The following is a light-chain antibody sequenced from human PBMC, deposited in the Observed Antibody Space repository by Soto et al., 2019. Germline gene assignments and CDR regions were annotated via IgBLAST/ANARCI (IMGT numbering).Light chain of an antibody. Sequence: DIQMTQSPSSVSASVGDRVTITCRASQGIRRWLAWYQQKPGKGPKLLIYAASSLQSGVPSRFSGSGSGTDFTLTISSLQPEDFATYYCQQANSFPFTFGPGTKVDIK. J-gene: IGKJ3*01. CDR3: QQANSFPFT. V-gene: IGKV1-12*01. CDR1: QGIRRW. CDR2: AAS.